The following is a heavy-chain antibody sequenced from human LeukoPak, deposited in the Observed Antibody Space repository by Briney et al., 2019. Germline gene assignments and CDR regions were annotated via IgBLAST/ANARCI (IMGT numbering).Heavy chain of an antibody. Sequence: GRSLRLSCAVSGFTFRSYSMIWVRQAPGKGLEWVSSISSSGTYKYYVDSVKGRFTITRDNAKNSLYLQMNRLRAEDTAVYYCAKGKASVAGATNDSWGQGTLVTVSS. V-gene: IGHV3-21*01. J-gene: IGHJ4*02. D-gene: IGHD6-13*01. CDR2: ISSSGTYK. CDR3: AKGKASVAGATNDS. CDR1: GFTFRSYS.